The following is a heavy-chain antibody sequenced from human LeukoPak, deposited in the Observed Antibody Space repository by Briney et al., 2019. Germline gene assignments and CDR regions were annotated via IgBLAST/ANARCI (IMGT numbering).Heavy chain of an antibody. Sequence: SETLSLTCTVSGGSFSSYYWSWVRQPPGKGLEWVGYIYYGGSTNYNPPLKGRVTISVDTSKNQFSLKLSSVTAADTAVYYCARVSYSSSWFGSDQRYYYYYMDVWGKGTTVTVSS. V-gene: IGHV4-59*01. J-gene: IGHJ6*03. CDR2: IYYGGST. D-gene: IGHD6-13*01. CDR3: ARVSYSSSWFGSDQRYYYYYMDV. CDR1: GGSFSSYY.